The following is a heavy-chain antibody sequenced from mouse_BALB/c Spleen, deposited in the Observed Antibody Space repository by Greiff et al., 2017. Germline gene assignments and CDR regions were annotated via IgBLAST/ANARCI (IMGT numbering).Heavy chain of an antibody. D-gene: IGHD2-4*01. Sequence: EVKLVESGGGLVQPGGSRKLSCAASGFTFSSFGMHWVRQAPEKGLEWVAYISSGSSTIYYADTVKGRFTISRDNPKNTLFLQMTSLRSEDTAMYYCARSPFYYDYDGFAYWGQGTLVTVSA. CDR2: ISSGSSTI. CDR1: GFTFSSFG. J-gene: IGHJ3*01. V-gene: IGHV5-17*02. CDR3: ARSPFYYDYDGFAY.